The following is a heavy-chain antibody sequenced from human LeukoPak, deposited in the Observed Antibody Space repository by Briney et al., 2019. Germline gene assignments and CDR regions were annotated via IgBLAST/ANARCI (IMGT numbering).Heavy chain of an antibody. CDR1: GGSISSSSYY. J-gene: IGHJ4*02. CDR2: IYYSGST. V-gene: IGHV4-39*02. CDR3: AREPTYQLLNTGGIFDY. D-gene: IGHD2-2*01. Sequence: SETLSLTCTVSGGSISSSSYYWGWIRQPPGKGLEWIGSIYYSGSTYYNPSLKSRVTISVDTSKNQFSLKLSSVTAVDTAVYYCAREPTYQLLNTGGIFDYWGQGTLVTVSS.